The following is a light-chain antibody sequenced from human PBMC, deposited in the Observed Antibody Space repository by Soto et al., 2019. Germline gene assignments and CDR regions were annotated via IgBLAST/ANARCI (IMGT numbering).Light chain of an antibody. CDR2: GNS. J-gene: IGLJ2*01. CDR3: QSYDSSLSGVV. CDR1: SSKIGAGYD. V-gene: IGLV1-40*01. Sequence: QSVLTQPPSVSGAPGQRVTISCTGSSSKIGAGYDVHWYRQLPGTAPKLLIYGNSNRPSGVPDRFSGSKSGTSASLAITGLQAKDEADYYCQSYDSSLSGVVFGGGTKLTVL.